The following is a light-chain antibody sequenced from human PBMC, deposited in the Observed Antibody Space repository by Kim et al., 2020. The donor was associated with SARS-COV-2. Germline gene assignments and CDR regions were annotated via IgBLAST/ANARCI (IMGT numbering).Light chain of an antibody. CDR2: DVS. V-gene: IGLV2-14*03. J-gene: IGLJ1*01. CDR1: STDVGYSYF. CDR3: TSFTTSYTHV. Sequence: QSALTQPASVSGSPGQSITISCTGTSTDVGYSYFVSWYQQHPGKTPKLLIFDVSNRPSGVSDRFSASKSGNTASLTISGLQAEDEADYYCTSFTTSYTHVFGTGTKVTVL.